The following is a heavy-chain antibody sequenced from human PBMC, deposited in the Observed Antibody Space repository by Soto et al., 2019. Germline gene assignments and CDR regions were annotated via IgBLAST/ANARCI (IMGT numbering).Heavy chain of an antibody. CDR1: GFTFSRYW. J-gene: IGHJ4*02. Sequence: GGSLRLSCAASGFTFSRYWMTWVRQAPGKGLEWVANIKQDGSEIYYVDSVKGRFTISRDNAENSLYLQLNSLRAEDTAVYYCARDPICSGGSCYDYWGQGTLVTVSS. CDR2: IKQDGSEI. V-gene: IGHV3-7*01. D-gene: IGHD2-15*01. CDR3: ARDPICSGGSCYDY.